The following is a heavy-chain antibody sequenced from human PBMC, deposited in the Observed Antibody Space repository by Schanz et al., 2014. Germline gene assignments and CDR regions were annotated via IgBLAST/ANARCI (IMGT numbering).Heavy chain of an antibody. CDR1: GYTFTSDS. Sequence: QVQLVQSWAEVKGPGASVKVSCKASGYTFTSDSMHWVRQAPGQGLEWMGMINPSGGSTTYAQKFQGRVTMTRDTSTSTAYMELRSLRSDDTAVYYCARGGYSSGWYDRDIAHFDYWGQGTLVTVSS. V-gene: IGHV1-46*01. D-gene: IGHD6-19*01. CDR3: ARGGYSSGWYDRDIAHFDY. J-gene: IGHJ4*02. CDR2: INPSGGST.